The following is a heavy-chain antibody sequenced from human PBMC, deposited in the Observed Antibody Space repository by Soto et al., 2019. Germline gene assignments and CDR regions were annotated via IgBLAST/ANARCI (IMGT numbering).Heavy chain of an antibody. Sequence: GGSLRLSCAASGFTFSDNYMSWIRQAPGKGLEWVSYISNSGSTIYYADYVKGRFTISRDNAKNLLYLQMNSLRAEDTAVYYCARGGGWWNAYDYWGQGTLVTVSS. CDR3: ARGGGWWNAYDY. D-gene: IGHD1-1*01. V-gene: IGHV3-11*01. CDR1: GFTFSDNY. J-gene: IGHJ4*02. CDR2: ISNSGSTI.